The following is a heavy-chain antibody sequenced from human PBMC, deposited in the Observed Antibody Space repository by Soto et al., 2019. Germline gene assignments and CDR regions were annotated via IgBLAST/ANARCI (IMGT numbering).Heavy chain of an antibody. CDR1: GFTFSSYA. CDR2: ISGSGGST. D-gene: IGHD3-10*01. V-gene: IGHV3-23*01. J-gene: IGHJ4*02. CDR3: AKDLKGTLWFGELSGY. Sequence: VQLLESGGGLVQPGGSLRLSCAASGFTFSSYAMSWVRQAPGKGLEWVSAISGSGGSTYYADSVKGRFTISRDNSKNTLYLQMNSLRAEDTAVYYCAKDLKGTLWFGELSGYWGQGTLVTVSS.